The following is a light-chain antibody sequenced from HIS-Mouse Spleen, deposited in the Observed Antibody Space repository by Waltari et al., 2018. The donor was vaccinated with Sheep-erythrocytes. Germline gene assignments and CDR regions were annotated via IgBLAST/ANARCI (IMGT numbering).Light chain of an antibody. CDR3: AAWDDSLNGVV. CDR2: SNN. Sequence: QSVLTQPPSASGTPGQRVTLSCSGRSSNNTTTWYQQLPGTAPKILIYSNNQRPSGVPDRFSGSKSGTSASLAISGLQSEDEADYYCAAWDDSLNGVVFGGGTKLTVL. J-gene: IGLJ2*01. V-gene: IGLV1-44*01. CDR1: SSNNT.